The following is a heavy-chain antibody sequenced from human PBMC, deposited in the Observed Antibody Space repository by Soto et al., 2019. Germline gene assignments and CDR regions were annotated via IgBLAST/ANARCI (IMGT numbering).Heavy chain of an antibody. CDR3: TRVGGYYGDYPNFDY. CDR1: RSSISAFH. CDR2: IYYTGST. J-gene: IGHJ4*02. Sequence: PSETLSLTCTVSRSSISAFHWSWIRQPTGKGLEWIGDIYYTGSTKYNPSLRSRVTLSLGTSRNQLSLKLSFVTAAETAVYFCTRVGGYYGDYPNFDYWGQGTLVTVSS. V-gene: IGHV4-59*01. D-gene: IGHD4-17*01.